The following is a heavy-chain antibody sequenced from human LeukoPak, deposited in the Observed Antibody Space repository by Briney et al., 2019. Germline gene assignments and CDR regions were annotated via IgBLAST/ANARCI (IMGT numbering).Heavy chain of an antibody. CDR1: GFTFDDYG. CDR3: ARGTNSWYSPIDY. Sequence: SGGSLRLSCAASGFTFDDYGMSWVRQAPGKGLEWVSGIRWNGGSTGYADSVKGRFTISRDNAKNSLYLQTNSLRAEDTALYHCARGTNSWYSPIDYWGQGTLVTVSS. CDR2: IRWNGGST. D-gene: IGHD6-13*01. J-gene: IGHJ4*02. V-gene: IGHV3-20*01.